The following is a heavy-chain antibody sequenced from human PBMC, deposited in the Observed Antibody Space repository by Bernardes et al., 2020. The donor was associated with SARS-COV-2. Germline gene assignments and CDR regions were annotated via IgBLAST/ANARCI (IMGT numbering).Heavy chain of an antibody. J-gene: IGHJ4*02. Sequence: GGSLRLSFSASGVTFSRFAMHLVRPAPGKGREWGGIILYEGRTEYNADSVKGRFTISRDNSKNTIFLQMSSLRVEDTAVYYCARETEDSTSSYFDYWGQGTLVTVSS. CDR1: GVTFSRFA. CDR2: ILYEGRTE. V-gene: IGHV3-30*03. CDR3: ARETEDSTSSYFDY. D-gene: IGHD6-6*01.